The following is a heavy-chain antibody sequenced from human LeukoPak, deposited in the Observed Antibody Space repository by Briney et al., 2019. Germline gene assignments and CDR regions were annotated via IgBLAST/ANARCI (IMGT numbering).Heavy chain of an antibody. CDR1: GGSISSGSYY. CDR2: IYYTGST. Sequence: PSETLSLTCTVSGGSISSGSYYWSWSRQPPGKGLEGIGFIYYTGSTNYNPSLKSRVTISVDTSKDQFSMKLTSVTAADTAVYYCASRLLGRSGWPESEYFHHWGQGTLVTVSS. V-gene: IGHV4-61*01. J-gene: IGHJ1*01. CDR3: ASRLLGRSGWPESEYFHH. D-gene: IGHD6-19*01.